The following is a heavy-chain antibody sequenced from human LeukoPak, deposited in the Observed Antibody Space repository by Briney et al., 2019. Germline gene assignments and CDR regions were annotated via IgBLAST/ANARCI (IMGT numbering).Heavy chain of an antibody. V-gene: IGHV3-11*04. CDR3: ARDASPGRTVTTSQYFYYYYYMDV. D-gene: IGHD4-17*01. Sequence: PGGSLRLSCAASGFTFSDYYMSWIRQAPGKGLEWVSYISSSGSTIYYADSVKGRFTISRDNAKNTLYLQMGSLRAEDMAVYYCARDASPGRTVTTSQYFYYYYYMDVWGKGTTVTVSS. J-gene: IGHJ6*03. CDR2: ISSSGSTI. CDR1: GFTFSDYY.